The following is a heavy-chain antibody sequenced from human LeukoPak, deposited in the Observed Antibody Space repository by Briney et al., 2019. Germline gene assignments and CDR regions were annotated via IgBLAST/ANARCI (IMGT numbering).Heavy chain of an antibody. CDR2: LYNSETT. CDR1: GGPISIYY. J-gene: IGHJ4*02. V-gene: IGHV4-59*08. Sequence: KPSETLSLTCTVAGGPISIYYWSWIRQPPGKGLEWIGYLYNSETTNYNPSLKSRVTISLDTSKNQFSLKLSSVTAADTAVYYCARSGSYAAAGDYWGQGALVTVSS. D-gene: IGHD2-15*01. CDR3: ARSGSYAAAGDY.